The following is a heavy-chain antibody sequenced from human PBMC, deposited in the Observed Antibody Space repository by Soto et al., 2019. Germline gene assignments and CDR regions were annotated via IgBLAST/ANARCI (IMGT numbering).Heavy chain of an antibody. D-gene: IGHD1-1*01. CDR2: IKVDGSDK. V-gene: IGHV3-7*05. J-gene: IGHJ4*02. CDR1: GFTFSSYA. CDR3: TTDRGWNALDY. Sequence: GGSLRLSCAASGFTFSSYAMSWVRQAPGKGLEWVAKIKVDGSDKYYVDSVKGRFAISRDNAKSSLYLQMNSLRGEDTAVYYCTTDRGWNALDYWGQGNQVTVSS.